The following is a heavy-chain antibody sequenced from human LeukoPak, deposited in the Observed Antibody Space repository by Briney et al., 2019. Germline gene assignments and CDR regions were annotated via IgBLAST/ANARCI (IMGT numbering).Heavy chain of an antibody. J-gene: IGHJ4*02. CDR2: FDPEDGET. V-gene: IGHV1-24*01. CDR3: ATAPFYDYIWGSYRRDYFDY. CDR1: GYTLTELS. D-gene: IGHD3-16*02. Sequence: ASVKVSCKVSGYTLTELSMHWVRQAPRKGLEWMGGFDPEDGETIYAQKFQGRVTMTEDTSTDTAYMELSSLRSEDTAVYYCATAPFYDYIWGSYRRDYFDYWGQGTLVTVSS.